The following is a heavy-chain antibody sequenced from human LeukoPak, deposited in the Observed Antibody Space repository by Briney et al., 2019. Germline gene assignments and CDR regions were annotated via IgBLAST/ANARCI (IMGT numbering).Heavy chain of an antibody. CDR2: ISTYNGDT. V-gene: IGHV1-18*01. CDR3: ARDQGYYFDY. J-gene: IGHJ4*02. Sequence: ASVKVSCKASGYXFTSYGVSWVRQAPGQGLKWMGWISTYNGDTNYAQKFQGRVNMTTDTSTSTAYMELRSLRSDDTAVYYCARDQGYYFDYWGQGTPVTVSS. CDR1: GYXFTSYG.